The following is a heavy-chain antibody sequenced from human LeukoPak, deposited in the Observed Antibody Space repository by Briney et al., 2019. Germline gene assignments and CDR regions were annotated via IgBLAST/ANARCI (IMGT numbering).Heavy chain of an antibody. V-gene: IGHV3-23*01. Sequence: GGSLRLSCAASGFTFSSCAMSWVRQAPGKGLEWVSAISGSGGSTYYADSVKGRFTISRDNSKNTLYLQMNSLRAEDTAVYYCAKALFSSGWYESDYWGQGTLVTVSS. CDR3: AKALFSSGWYESDY. CDR2: ISGSGGST. D-gene: IGHD6-19*01. J-gene: IGHJ4*02. CDR1: GFTFSSCA.